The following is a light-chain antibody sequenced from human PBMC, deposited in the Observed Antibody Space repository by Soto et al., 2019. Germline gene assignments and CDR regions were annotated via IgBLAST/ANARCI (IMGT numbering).Light chain of an antibody. V-gene: IGLV1-44*01. CDR2: SNN. J-gene: IGLJ1*01. CDR3: AAWDDSLNGFYV. CDR1: SSNIGSNT. Sequence: QLVLTQPLSASGTPGQRVTISCSGSSSNIGSNTVNWYQQLPGTAPKLLIYSNNQRPSGVPDRFSGSKAGTSASLAISGLQSEDEADYYCAAWDDSLNGFYVFGTGTKVTVL.